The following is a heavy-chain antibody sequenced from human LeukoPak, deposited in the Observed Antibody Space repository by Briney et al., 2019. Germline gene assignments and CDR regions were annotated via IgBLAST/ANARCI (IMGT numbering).Heavy chain of an antibody. J-gene: IGHJ4*02. CDR3: ARVSVGATRYYFGY. CDR1: GGSVSSTTYC. Sequence: SETLSLTCTVSGGSVSSTTYCWGWIRQPPGKGLEWIGSISYSGSTYYNPSLESRVTISVDTSKNQFSLNLSSVTAADTAVYYCARVSVGATRYYFGYWGQGTLVTVSS. D-gene: IGHD1-26*01. CDR2: ISYSGST. V-gene: IGHV4-39*07.